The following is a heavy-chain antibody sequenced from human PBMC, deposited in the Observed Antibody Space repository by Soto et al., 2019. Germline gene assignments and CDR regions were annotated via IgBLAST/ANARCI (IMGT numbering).Heavy chain of an antibody. V-gene: IGHV3-30*18. D-gene: IGHD2-2*01. CDR2: ISYDGSNK. Sequence: QVQLVESGGGVVQPGRSLRLSCAASGFTFSSYGMHWVRQAPGKGLEWVAVISYDGSNKYYADSVKGRFTISRDNAENTLYLKMNSLRAEDTAVYYCEKDRTKTSVVDPMDVWGQGTTVTVSS. CDR3: EKDRTKTSVVDPMDV. J-gene: IGHJ6*02. CDR1: GFTFSSYG.